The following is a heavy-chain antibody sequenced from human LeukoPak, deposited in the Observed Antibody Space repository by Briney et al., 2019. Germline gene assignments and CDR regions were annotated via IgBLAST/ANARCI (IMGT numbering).Heavy chain of an antibody. D-gene: IGHD1-26*01. J-gene: IGHJ4*02. CDR3: ARGSLRGDSGSYYI. V-gene: IGHV4-59*01. CDR1: GGSISSYY. Sequence: SETLSLTCTVSGGSISSYYWSWIRQPPGKGLEWIGYIYYSGSTNYNPSLKSRVTISVDTSKNQSSLKLSSVTAADTAVYYCARGSLRGDSGSYYIWGRGTLVTVSS. CDR2: IYYSGST.